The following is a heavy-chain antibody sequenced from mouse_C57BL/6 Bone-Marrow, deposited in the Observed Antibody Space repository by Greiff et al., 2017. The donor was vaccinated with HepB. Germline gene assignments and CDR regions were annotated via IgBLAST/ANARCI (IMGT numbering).Heavy chain of an antibody. J-gene: IGHJ4*01. Sequence: VQLQQSGPVLVKPGASVKMSCKASGYTFTDYYMNWVKQSHGKSLEWIGVINPYNGGTSYNQKFKGKATLTVDKSSSTAYMELNSLTSEDSAVYYCARRSAGNYAMDDWGQGTSVTVSS. V-gene: IGHV1-19*01. CDR3: ARRSAGNYAMDD. CDR1: GYTFTDYY. CDR2: INPYNGGT.